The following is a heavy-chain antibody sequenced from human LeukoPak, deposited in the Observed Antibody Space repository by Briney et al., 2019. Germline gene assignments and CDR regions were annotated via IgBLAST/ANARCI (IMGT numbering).Heavy chain of an antibody. D-gene: IGHD3-3*01. CDR3: AKANSITIFGVISPVDY. CDR2: ISDSGDNT. Sequence: PGGSLRLSCVASGFTFSSYAMSWVRQAPGKGLEWVSTISDSGDNTYYADSVKGRFTISRDNSKNTLYLQMNSLRAEDTAVYYGAKANSITIFGVISPVDYWGQGTLVTVSS. V-gene: IGHV3-23*01. J-gene: IGHJ4*02. CDR1: GFTFSSYA.